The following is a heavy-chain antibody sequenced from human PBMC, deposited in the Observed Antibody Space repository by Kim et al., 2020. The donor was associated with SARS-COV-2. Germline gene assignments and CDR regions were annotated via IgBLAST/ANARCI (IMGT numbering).Heavy chain of an antibody. Sequence: GGSLRLSCAASGFTFSSYGMHWVRQAPGKGLEWVAVIWYDGSNKYYADSVKGRFTISRDNSKNTLYLQMNSLRAEDTAVYYCARDQVVPAAKYGMDVWGQGTTVTVSS. CDR1: GFTFSSYG. CDR3: ARDQVVPAAKYGMDV. J-gene: IGHJ6*02. V-gene: IGHV3-33*01. CDR2: IWYDGSNK. D-gene: IGHD2-2*01.